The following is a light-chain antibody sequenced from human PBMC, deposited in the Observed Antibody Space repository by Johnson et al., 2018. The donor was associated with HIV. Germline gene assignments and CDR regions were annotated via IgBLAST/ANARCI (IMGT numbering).Light chain of an antibody. Sequence: QSVLSQPPSASGTPGQRVTISCSGSSSNIGSNTVNWYQQLPGTAPKLLIYRNNQRPSGVPDRFSGPKSGHSASLATSRLQPEDEADYYCAAWDDSLHGSYVFGTGTKVTVL. J-gene: IGLJ1*01. CDR1: SSNIGSNT. CDR2: RNN. V-gene: IGLV1-44*01. CDR3: AAWDDSLHGSYV.